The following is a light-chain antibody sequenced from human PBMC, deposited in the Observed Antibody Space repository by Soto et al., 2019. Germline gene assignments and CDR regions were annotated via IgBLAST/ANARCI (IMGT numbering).Light chain of an antibody. CDR3: QQYGSSPFT. Sequence: DIVLTQSPGTLSLSPGERATLSCRASQSVSSSYLAWLQQKPGQAPRLLIFGASSRATGIPDRFSGSGSGTDFTLTVSRLELEDFAVYYCQQYGSSPFTFGQGTKLEIK. V-gene: IGKV3-20*01. CDR2: GAS. CDR1: QSVSSSY. J-gene: IGKJ2*01.